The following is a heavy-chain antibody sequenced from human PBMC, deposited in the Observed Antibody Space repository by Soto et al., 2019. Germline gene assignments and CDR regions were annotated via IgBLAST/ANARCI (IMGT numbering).Heavy chain of an antibody. CDR2: INHSGST. J-gene: IGHJ4*02. V-gene: IGHV4-34*01. CDR1: GGSFSGYY. CDR3: ARGLGYCSGGSCYEMRYYFDY. Sequence: LSLTCAVYGGSFSGYYWSWIRQPPGKGLEWIGEINHSGSTNYNPSLKSRVTISVDTSKNQFSLKLSSVTAADTAVYYCARGLGYCSGGSCYEMRYYFDYWGQGTLVTVSS. D-gene: IGHD2-15*01.